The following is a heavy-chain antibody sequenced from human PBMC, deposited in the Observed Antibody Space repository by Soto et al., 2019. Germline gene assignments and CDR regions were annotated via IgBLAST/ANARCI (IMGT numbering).Heavy chain of an antibody. D-gene: IGHD3-9*01. CDR3: ARDNYDILTGQTGFDP. CDR2: IYYSGST. Sequence: SETLSLTCTVSGGSISSYYWSWIRQPPGKGLEWIGYIYYSGSTNYNPSLKSRVTISVDTSKNQFSLKLSSVTAADTAVYYCARDNYDILTGQTGFDPWGQGTLVTVSS. V-gene: IGHV4-59*01. J-gene: IGHJ5*02. CDR1: GGSISSYY.